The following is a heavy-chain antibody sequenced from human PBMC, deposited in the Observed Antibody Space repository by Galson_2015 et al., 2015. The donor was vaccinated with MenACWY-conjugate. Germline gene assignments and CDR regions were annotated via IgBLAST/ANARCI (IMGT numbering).Heavy chain of an antibody. J-gene: IGHJ4*02. CDR3: ARDYCRGGGDAVQGPFDS. Sequence: SLRLSCAASGFNFGNYAMHWVRQAPGKGLQWVAVIWSDGSNTYYADSVKGRFTISRDNSEDKLYLQMNSLTADDTAVYFCARDYCRGGGDAVQGPFDSGGRGTRVTVSS. CDR1: GFNFGNYA. D-gene: IGHD2-21*01. CDR2: IWSDGSNT. V-gene: IGHV3-33*01.